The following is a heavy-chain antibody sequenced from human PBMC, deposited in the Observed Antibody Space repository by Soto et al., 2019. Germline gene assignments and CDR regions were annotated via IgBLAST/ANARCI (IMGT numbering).Heavy chain of an antibody. CDR2: ICDSGGTT. V-gene: IGHV3-23*01. D-gene: IGHD2-15*01. CDR1: GFTFSSYA. Sequence: EVQLLESGGGLIQPGGSPRLSCAASGFTFSSYAMSWVRQAPGKGLEWVSVICDSGGTTYYADSVKGRFTISRDNSKNTLYLQMNSLRAEDTAVYHCAKGMGGSCYSPIDPWGQGTLVTVSS. J-gene: IGHJ5*02. CDR3: AKGMGGSCYSPIDP.